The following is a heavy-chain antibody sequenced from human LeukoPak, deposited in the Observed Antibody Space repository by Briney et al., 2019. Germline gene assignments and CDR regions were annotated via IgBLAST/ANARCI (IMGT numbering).Heavy chain of an antibody. J-gene: IGHJ5*02. CDR3: ARVEWDLNWFDP. D-gene: IGHD1-26*01. CDR2: IYYSGST. V-gene: IGHV4-30-4*01. Sequence: PSETLSLTCTVSGGSISSGDYYWSWIRQPPGKGLEWIGYIYYSGSTYYNPSLKSRVTISVDTSKSQFSLKLSSVTAADTAVYYCARVEWDLNWFDPWGQGTLVTVSS. CDR1: GGSISSGDYY.